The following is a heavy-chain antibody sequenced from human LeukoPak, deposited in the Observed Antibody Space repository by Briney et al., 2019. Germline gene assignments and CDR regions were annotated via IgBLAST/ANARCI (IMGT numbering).Heavy chain of an antibody. Sequence: GGSLRLSCEGSEFSSSSYWMSWVRQAPGKGLEWVANIKQDGSEKYYVDSVKGRFTISRDNAKNSLYLQMNSLRAEDTGVYYCAREQPYYYDSSGTALMAEIKYYFDYWGQGTLVTVSS. J-gene: IGHJ4*02. D-gene: IGHD3-22*01. V-gene: IGHV3-7*01. CDR3: AREQPYYYDSSGTALMAEIKYYFDY. CDR2: IKQDGSEK. CDR1: EFSSSSYW.